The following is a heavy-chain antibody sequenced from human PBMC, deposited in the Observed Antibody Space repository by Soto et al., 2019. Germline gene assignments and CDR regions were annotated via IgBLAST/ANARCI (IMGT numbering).Heavy chain of an antibody. CDR3: PTAEVVATYVWYYFDY. V-gene: IGHV1-24*01. D-gene: IGHD1-26*01. CDR2: CDPEDGET. Sequence: GASVKVSGKLSGYTITYLYMHWVRQAPGKGIECMRGCDPEDGETICEQTSHGIDTVTEDTSTDTAYMDVSRLRSEDTAVYYCPTAEVVATYVWYYFDYWGQVTLVTVSS. J-gene: IGHJ4*02. CDR1: GYTITYLY.